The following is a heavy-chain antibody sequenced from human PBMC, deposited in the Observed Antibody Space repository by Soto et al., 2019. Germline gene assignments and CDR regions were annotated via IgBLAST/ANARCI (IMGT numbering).Heavy chain of an antibody. D-gene: IGHD3-10*01. J-gene: IGHJ4*02. CDR3: AREPYGSGSYYLFDH. V-gene: IGHV3-33*01. CDR2: IWYDGSNK. Sequence: PGGSLRLSRAASGFTFSSYGMHWVRQAPGKGLEWVAVIWYDGSNKYYADSVKGRFTISRDNSKNTLYLQMNSLRAEDTAVYYCAREPYGSGSYYLFDHWGQGTLVTVSS. CDR1: GFTFSSYG.